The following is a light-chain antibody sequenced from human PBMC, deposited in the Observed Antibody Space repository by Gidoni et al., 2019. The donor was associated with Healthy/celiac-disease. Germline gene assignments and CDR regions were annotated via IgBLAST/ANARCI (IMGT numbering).Light chain of an antibody. CDR2: GNS. J-gene: IGLJ3*02. CDR3: QSYDSSPHWV. Sequence: QGVTISCTGSSSNIGAGYDVHWYQQLPGTAPKLLIYGNSNRPSGVPDRFSGSKSGTSASLAITGLQAEDEADYYCQSYDSSPHWVFGGGTKLTVL. CDR1: SSNIGAGYD. V-gene: IGLV1-40*01.